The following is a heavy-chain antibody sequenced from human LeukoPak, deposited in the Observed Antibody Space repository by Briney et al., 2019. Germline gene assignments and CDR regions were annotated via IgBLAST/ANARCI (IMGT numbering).Heavy chain of an antibody. Sequence: SETLSLTCTVSGGSINSGGYYWSWIRQHPGKGLEWIGYIYYSGSTYYNPSLKSRVTISVDTSKNQFSLKLSSVTAADTAVYYCARSLLWFGELLKPFDYWGQGTLVTVSS. CDR3: ARSLLWFGELLKPFDY. CDR1: GGSINSGGYY. V-gene: IGHV4-31*03. CDR2: IYYSGST. D-gene: IGHD3-10*01. J-gene: IGHJ4*02.